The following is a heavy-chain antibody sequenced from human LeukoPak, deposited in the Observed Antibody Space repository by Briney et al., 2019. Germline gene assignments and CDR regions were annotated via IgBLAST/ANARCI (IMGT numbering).Heavy chain of an antibody. J-gene: IGHJ4*02. Sequence: QSGGSLRLSCAASGFTFSSYEMNWVRQAPGKGLEWVSAISGSGGSTYYADSVKGRFTISRDNSKNTLYLQMNSLRAEDTAVYYCAKDLTMIVVVNNFDYWGQGTLVTVSS. D-gene: IGHD3-22*01. CDR1: GFTFSSYE. V-gene: IGHV3-23*01. CDR2: ISGSGGST. CDR3: AKDLTMIVVVNNFDY.